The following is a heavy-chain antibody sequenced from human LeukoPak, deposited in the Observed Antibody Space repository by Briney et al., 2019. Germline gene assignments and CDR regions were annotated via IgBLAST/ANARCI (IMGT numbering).Heavy chain of an antibody. CDR1: GGSISSGGYY. CDR3: ARVTRGGRLRAGFDY. J-gene: IGHJ4*02. CDR2: IYYSGST. V-gene: IGHV4-31*03. D-gene: IGHD2-15*01. Sequence: SQTLSLTCTVSGGSISSGGYYWSWIRQHPGKGLEWIGYIYYSGSTYYNPSLKSRVTISVDTSKNQFSLKLSSVTAADTAVYYCARVTRGGRLRAGFDYWGQGTLVTVSS.